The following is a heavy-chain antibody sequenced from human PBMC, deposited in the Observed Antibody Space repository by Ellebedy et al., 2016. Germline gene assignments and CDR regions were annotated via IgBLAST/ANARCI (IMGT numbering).Heavy chain of an antibody. CDR3: ARDQSGGYYYGMDV. V-gene: IGHV3-53*01. CDR2: IYSGGST. Sequence: GGSLRLXXAASGFTVSSNYMSWVRQAPGKGLEWVSVIYSGGSTYYADSVKGRFTISRDNSKNTLYLQMNSLRAEDTAVYYCARDQSGGYYYGMDVWGQGTTVTVSS. CDR1: GFTVSSNY. J-gene: IGHJ6*02. D-gene: IGHD1-1*01.